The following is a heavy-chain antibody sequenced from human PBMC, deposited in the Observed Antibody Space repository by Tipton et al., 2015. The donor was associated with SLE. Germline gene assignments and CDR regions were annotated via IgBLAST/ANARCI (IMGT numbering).Heavy chain of an antibody. V-gene: IGHV1-2*06. CDR2: ISPNSGGT. J-gene: IGHJ5*02. CDR1: GYPFTGYY. Sequence: QLVQSGPEVKKPGASVKVSCKASGYPFTGYYIHWMRQAPGQGLEWMGRISPNSGGTNYAQKFQGRVTMTRDTSTSTAYMELSSLRSDDTAVYYCARDSHDSGGRWFDPWGQGTLVTVSS. CDR3: ARDSHDSGGRWFDP. D-gene: IGHD3-16*01.